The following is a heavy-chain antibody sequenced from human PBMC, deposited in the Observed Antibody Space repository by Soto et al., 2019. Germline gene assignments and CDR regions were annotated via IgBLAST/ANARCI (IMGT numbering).Heavy chain of an antibody. V-gene: IGHV4-39*01. CDR2: IYYSGST. CDR3: SLIAVAGTELDY. CDR1: GGSISSSSYY. D-gene: IGHD6-19*01. J-gene: IGHJ4*02. Sequence: SETLSLTCTVSGGSISSSSYYWGWIRQPPGKGLEWIGSIYYSGSTYYKQSLKSRVTISVDTSKNQFSLKLSSVTAADTAVYYCSLIAVAGTELDYWGQGTLVTVSS.